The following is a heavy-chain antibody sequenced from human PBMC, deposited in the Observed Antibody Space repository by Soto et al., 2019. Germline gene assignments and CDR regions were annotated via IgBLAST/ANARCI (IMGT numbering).Heavy chain of an antibody. CDR2: VFYGGAT. V-gene: IGHV4-30-4*01. CDR1: GGPTKTGDYY. D-gene: IGHD3-10*01. CDR3: ARAGFSYGHLLF. J-gene: IGHJ4*02. Sequence: QVQLKESGPGLVKPSETLSLTCNVSGGPTKTGDYYWNWIRQPPAKGLEWIGYVFYGGATNYGPSLKSRAAISLDSSKNQFSLSLTSVTAADMAVYYCARAGFSYGHLLFWGQGIRVTVST.